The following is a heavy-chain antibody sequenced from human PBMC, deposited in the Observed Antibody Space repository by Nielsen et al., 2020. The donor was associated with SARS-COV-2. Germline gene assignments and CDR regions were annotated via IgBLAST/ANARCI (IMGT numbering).Heavy chain of an antibody. CDR2: IYYSGST. CDR3: ARDRARYDFWSGYPYYYYGMDV. J-gene: IGHJ6*02. D-gene: IGHD3-3*01. Sequence: WIRQPPGKGLEWIGYIYYSGSTNYNPSLKSRVTISVDTSKNQFSLKLCSVTAADTAVYYCARDRARYDFWSGYPYYYYGMDVWGQGTTVTVSS. V-gene: IGHV4-59*01.